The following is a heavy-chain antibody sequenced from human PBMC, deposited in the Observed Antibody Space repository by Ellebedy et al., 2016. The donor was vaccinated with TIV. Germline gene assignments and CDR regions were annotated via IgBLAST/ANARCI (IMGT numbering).Heavy chain of an antibody. CDR3: ARDGGDDLYYYGMDV. J-gene: IGHJ6*02. CDR1: GFTLSSYW. Sequence: GESLKISCAASGFTLSSYWMNWVRQAPGKGLEWVANIKQDGSEKYYVDSVKGRFTISRDNAKNSLYLQMNSLRAEDTAVYYCARDGGDDLYYYGMDVWGQGTTVTVSS. CDR2: IKQDGSEK. D-gene: IGHD3-16*01. V-gene: IGHV3-7*01.